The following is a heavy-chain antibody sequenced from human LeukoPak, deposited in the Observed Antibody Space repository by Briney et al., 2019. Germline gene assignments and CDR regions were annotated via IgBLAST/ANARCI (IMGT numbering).Heavy chain of an antibody. CDR2: INAGTGDT. V-gene: IGHV1-3*03. CDR3: ARGRLTSPDYYYGMDV. J-gene: IGHJ6*02. CDR1: GYTFTNYF. D-gene: IGHD4-11*01. Sequence: ASVKVSCKASGYTFTNYFIHWVRQAPGQRLEWMGLINAGTGDTKYSQDRVTITRDTSASTAYMELSSLRSEDTAVYYCARGRLTSPDYYYGMDVWGQGTTVTVSS.